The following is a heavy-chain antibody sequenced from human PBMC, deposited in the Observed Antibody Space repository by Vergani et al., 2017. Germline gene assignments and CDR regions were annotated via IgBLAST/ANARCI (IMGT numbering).Heavy chain of an antibody. J-gene: IGHJ4*02. Sequence: QVQLQQWGAGLLKPSETLSLTCAVYGGSFSGYYWSWIRQPPGKGLEWIGEINHSGSTNYNPSLKSRVTISVDTSKNQFSLKLSSVTAADTAVYDCELGSGSISGYYFDYWGQGTLVTVSS. D-gene: IGHD3-10*01. CDR3: ELGSGSISGYYFDY. V-gene: IGHV4-34*01. CDR2: INHSGST. CDR1: GGSFSGYY.